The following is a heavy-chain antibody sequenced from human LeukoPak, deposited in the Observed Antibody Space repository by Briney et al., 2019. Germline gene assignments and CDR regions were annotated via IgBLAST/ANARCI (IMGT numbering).Heavy chain of an antibody. D-gene: IGHD4-23*01. CDR2: ISGNGAT. CDR3: ARDPMYNGGNSGAFDF. Sequence: PSETLSLTCTASGGSISSSGYYWGWIRQAPGKGLEWISYISGNGATYYADSVKGRFTISRDNAQNSLWLQMSSLRAEDTAVYYCARDPMYNGGNSGAFDFWGQGTLVTVST. J-gene: IGHJ3*01. CDR1: GGSISSSGYY. V-gene: IGHV3-11*01.